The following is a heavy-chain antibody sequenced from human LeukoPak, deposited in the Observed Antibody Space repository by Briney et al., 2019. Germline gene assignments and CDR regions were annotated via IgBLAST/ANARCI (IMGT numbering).Heavy chain of an antibody. CDR3: ARLRAAAGYFDY. D-gene: IGHD6-25*01. Sequence: SETLSLTCTVSGGSIRSSSYYWGWIRQPPGKGLEWIGNTYYSGSTYYNPSLKSRVTISVDTSKNQFSLKLSSVTAADTAVHYCARLRAAAGYFDYWGQGTLVTVSS. CDR1: GGSIRSSSYY. V-gene: IGHV4-39*01. J-gene: IGHJ4*02. CDR2: TYYSGST.